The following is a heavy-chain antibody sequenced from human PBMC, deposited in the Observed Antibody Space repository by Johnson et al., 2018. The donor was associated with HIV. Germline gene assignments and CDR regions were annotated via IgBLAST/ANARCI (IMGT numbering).Heavy chain of an antibody. Sequence: EVQLLESGGGLVQPGGSLRLSCAASGFTVSSYFMNWVRQAPGKGLEWVSVIYSDGSTYSADSVRGRFTISRDNSKNTLYLQMNNLRADDTAVYYCARATTYYYDTRQDAFDIWGQGTMVTVSS. J-gene: IGHJ3*02. V-gene: IGHV3-66*01. D-gene: IGHD3-22*01. CDR2: IYSDGST. CDR1: GFTVSSYF. CDR3: ARATTYYYDTRQDAFDI.